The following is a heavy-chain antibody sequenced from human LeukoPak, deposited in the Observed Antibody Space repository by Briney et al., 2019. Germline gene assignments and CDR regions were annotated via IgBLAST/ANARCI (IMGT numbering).Heavy chain of an antibody. CDR3: ARDKFCSDTGSCNIGLFDF. CDR2: INHRGSS. CDR1: GGSFSGYY. J-gene: IGHJ4*02. D-gene: IGHD2-15*01. V-gene: IGHV4-34*01. Sequence: SETLSLTCGVFGGSFSGYYWTWLRQPPGKGLEWIGQINHRGSSHYNPSLRSQVTISVDTSKTQFSLKLSSVPAAGTAVYYCARDKFCSDTGSCNIGLFDFWGQGALVTVSS.